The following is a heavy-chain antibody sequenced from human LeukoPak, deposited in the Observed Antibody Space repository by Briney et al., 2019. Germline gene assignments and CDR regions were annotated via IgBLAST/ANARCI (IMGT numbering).Heavy chain of an antibody. D-gene: IGHD3-22*01. J-gene: IGHJ1*01. CDR3: AKGRYDGSGFPYFQN. V-gene: IGHV3-23*01. CDR2: ISGGGDDT. CDR1: GFIARSPP. Sequence: GGSLRLSCAVSGFIARSPPMSWVRQAPGRGLEWVSAISGGGDDTNYADSVKGRFTISRDNSKNTLSLQMNSLRGEDTAIYYCAKGRYDGSGFPYFQNWGQGTLATVSS.